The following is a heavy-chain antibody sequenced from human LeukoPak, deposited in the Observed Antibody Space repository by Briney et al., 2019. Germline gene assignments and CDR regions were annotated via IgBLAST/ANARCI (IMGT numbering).Heavy chain of an antibody. Sequence: ASVKVSCKASGYTFTTYDINWVRQAAEQGLEWMGWMNPNSGNTGNAQKFQGRVTMTRNTSISTAYMELTSLTSEDTAVYFCARIAAPGNRRLNFWGQGTLVTVSS. V-gene: IGHV1-8*01. CDR2: MNPNSGNT. D-gene: IGHD6-13*01. J-gene: IGHJ4*02. CDR1: GYTFTTYD. CDR3: ARIAAPGNRRLNF.